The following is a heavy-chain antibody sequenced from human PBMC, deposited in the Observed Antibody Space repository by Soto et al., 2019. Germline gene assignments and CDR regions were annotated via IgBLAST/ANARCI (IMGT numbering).Heavy chain of an antibody. J-gene: IGHJ6*02. CDR1: GFTFSNYA. D-gene: IGHD3-16*01. V-gene: IGHV3-23*01. CDR2: FSGSGGST. CDR3: AEDWAGDPFPGLDV. Sequence: EVQLLESGGGLVQPGGSLRLSCAAAGFTFSNYALTWVRQSPGKGLEWVSTFSGSGGSTYYADSVRGRFTISRDNSKKPLFLPKNSPRVEDTAIFYRAEDWAGDPFPGLDVRGQRTTVSVSS.